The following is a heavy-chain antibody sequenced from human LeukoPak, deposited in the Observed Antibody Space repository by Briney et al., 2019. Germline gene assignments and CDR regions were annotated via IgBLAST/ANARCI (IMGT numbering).Heavy chain of an antibody. Sequence: PSETLSLTCAVYGGSFSGYYWSWIRQPPGKGLEWIGEINHSGSTNYNPSLKSRVTISVGTSKNQFSLKLSSVTAADTAVYYCARGLRYCSGGSCYSHFDYWGQGTLVTVSS. J-gene: IGHJ4*02. CDR1: GGSFSGYY. CDR2: INHSGST. D-gene: IGHD2-15*01. CDR3: ARGLRYCSGGSCYSHFDY. V-gene: IGHV4-34*01.